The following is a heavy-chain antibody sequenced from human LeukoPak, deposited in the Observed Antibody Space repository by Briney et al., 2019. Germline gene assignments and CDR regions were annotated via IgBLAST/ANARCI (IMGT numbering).Heavy chain of an antibody. CDR3: ARHRGYIAARSN. CDR2: IYYSGST. V-gene: IGHV4-39*01. D-gene: IGHD6-6*01. CDR1: GGSISGSSYY. Sequence: SETLSLTCTVSGGSISGSSYYWGWIRQPPGKGLEWIGSIYYSGSTYYNPSLKSRVTISVDTSKNQFSLKLSSVTAADTAVYYCARHRGYIAARSNWGQGTLVTVSS. J-gene: IGHJ4*02.